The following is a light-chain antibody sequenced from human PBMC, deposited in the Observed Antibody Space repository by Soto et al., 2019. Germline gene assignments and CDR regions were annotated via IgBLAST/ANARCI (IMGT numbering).Light chain of an antibody. V-gene: IGLV1-47*01. CDR3: ATWDDSLGGTV. CDR2: RDN. J-gene: IGLJ2*01. CDR1: SSNIGRNY. Sequence: QSVLTQTPSVSGTPGQRVNISCSGSSSNIGRNYVYWYHQFPGTAPKLLIYRDNERPSGVPDRFSGSKSGTSASLAISGLRSGDEADYHCATWDDSLGGTVFGGGTKLTVL.